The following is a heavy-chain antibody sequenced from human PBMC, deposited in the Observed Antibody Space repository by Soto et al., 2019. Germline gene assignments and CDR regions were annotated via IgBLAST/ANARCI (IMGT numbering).Heavy chain of an antibody. Sequence: QVQLVESGGGVVQPGTSLRLSCAASGFTFSSYVMHWARQAPGKGLEWVAGIAHDGNAKHYADSVKGRFTISRDNSRNTLYLQMSSLRLEDTALYYCATEDESSGHEGTFYHWGQGTLVTVSS. D-gene: IGHD3-22*01. J-gene: IGHJ1*01. CDR2: IAHDGNAK. CDR1: GFTFSSYV. V-gene: IGHV3-30*03. CDR3: ATEDESSGHEGTFYH.